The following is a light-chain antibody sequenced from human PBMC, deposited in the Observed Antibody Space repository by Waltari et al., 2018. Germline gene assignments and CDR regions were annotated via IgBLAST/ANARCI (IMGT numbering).Light chain of an antibody. CDR3: QHYVRLPVT. CDR1: QSIGIY. CDR2: GSS. J-gene: IGKJ1*01. V-gene: IGKV3-20*01. Sequence: EIMLTQSPGTLSLSPGERATLSCRASQSIGIYLAWSQQRPGQAPRLLIYGSSNRATGIPDRFSGSGSGTDFSLTISRLDPEDFAVYYCQHYVRLPVTFGHGTKVEIK.